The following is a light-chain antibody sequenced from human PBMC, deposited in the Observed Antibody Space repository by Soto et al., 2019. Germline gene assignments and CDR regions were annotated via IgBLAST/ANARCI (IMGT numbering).Light chain of an antibody. CDR2: AND. CDR3: QSFDRSQTYDDRLSGV. J-gene: IGLJ3*02. Sequence: QSVLTQPPSVSGAPGQRVTISCTNIGADGDVLWYQQLPGSAPKLLINANDNRPAGVTDRFSGSKSGSSASLAITGLRAEDEATYYCQSFDRSQTYDDRLSGVFGGGTKVTVL. V-gene: IGLV1-40*01. CDR1: IGADGD.